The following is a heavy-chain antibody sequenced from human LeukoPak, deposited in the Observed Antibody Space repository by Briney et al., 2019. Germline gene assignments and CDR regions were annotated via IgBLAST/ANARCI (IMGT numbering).Heavy chain of an antibody. J-gene: IGHJ4*02. CDR1: GFSFSTYS. CDR3: TKAPLMSCTGAFCYPFDS. Sequence: GGSLRLSCAASGFSFSTYSMSWVRQTPGKGLEWVSATVGSRPDTYHADSVKGRFTVSRDNSRNTLYLQMNNLRIEDSAVYYCTKAPLMSCTGAFCYPFDSWGQGVLVTVSS. D-gene: IGHD2-8*02. V-gene: IGHV3-23*01. CDR2: TVGSRPDT.